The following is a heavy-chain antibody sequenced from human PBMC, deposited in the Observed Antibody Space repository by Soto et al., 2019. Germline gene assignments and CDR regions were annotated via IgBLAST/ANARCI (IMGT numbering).Heavy chain of an antibody. V-gene: IGHV1-69*12. D-gene: IGHD5-12*01. CDR1: GGTFSNSA. CDR2: IMPVFRAP. CDR3: ARDKDRLPLGGNYYYILDV. Sequence: QVQLEQSGAEVKQPGSSVRVSCKASGGTFSNSAISWVRQAPGQGLEWMGGIMPVFRAPDYAQNFQGRATITADEXTSTAYMELHGLRSDDTAVYFCARDKDRLPLGGNYYYILDVWGQGTTVTVSS. J-gene: IGHJ6*02.